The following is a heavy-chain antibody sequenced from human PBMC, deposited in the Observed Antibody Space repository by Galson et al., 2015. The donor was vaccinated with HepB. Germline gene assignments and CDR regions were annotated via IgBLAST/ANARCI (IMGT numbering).Heavy chain of an antibody. CDR2: ISGSGAYL. V-gene: IGHV3-21*01. CDR1: GFTFSSYS. CDR3: AGGLMITFGGVIGTPDY. Sequence: SLRLSCAASGFTFSSYSMNWVRQAPGKGLEWVSSISGSGAYLYYADSVKGRLTISRDNAKNSLYPQMNSLRAEDTAVYYCAGGLMITFGGVIGTPDYWGQGTLVTVSS. D-gene: IGHD3-16*02. J-gene: IGHJ4*02.